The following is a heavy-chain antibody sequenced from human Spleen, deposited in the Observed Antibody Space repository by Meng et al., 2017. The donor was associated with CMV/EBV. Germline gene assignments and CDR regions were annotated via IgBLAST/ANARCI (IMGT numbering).Heavy chain of an antibody. CDR2: MNPSNGDT. D-gene: IGHD3-16*01. Sequence: ASVKVSCKPSGYPFANYNINWVRQAPGQGLEWVGLMNPSNGDTNYAQKFQGRVTMTRDASTSTAYMELSSLKSEDTAVYFCARGTFLWVSGLGYWGQGTLVTVSS. V-gene: IGHV1-8*01. J-gene: IGHJ4*01. CDR3: ARGTFLWVSGLGY. CDR1: GYPFANYN.